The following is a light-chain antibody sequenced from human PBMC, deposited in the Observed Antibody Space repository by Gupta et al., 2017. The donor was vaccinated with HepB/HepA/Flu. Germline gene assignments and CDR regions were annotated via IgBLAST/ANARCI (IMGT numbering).Light chain of an antibody. CDR2: GKN. CDR1: SLRSYY. CDR3: NSRDSSGNHVV. J-gene: IGLJ2*01. V-gene: IGLV3-19*01. Sequence: SSELPQAPAVSVALGQTVRIPCQGDSLRSYYASWYQQKPGQAPVLVIYGKNNRPSGIPDRFSGSNSGNTASLTITGAQAEDEADYYCNSRDSSGNHVVFGGGTKLTVL.